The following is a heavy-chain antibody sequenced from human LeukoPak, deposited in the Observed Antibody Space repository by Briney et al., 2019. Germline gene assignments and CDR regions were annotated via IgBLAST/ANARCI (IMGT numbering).Heavy chain of an antibody. V-gene: IGHV1-46*01. D-gene: IGHD2-8*01. Sequence: ASVKVSCKASGYTFTSYYMHWVRQAPGQGLEWMGIINPSGGSTSYAQKFQGRVTMTRDTSTSTVYMELSSLRSEDTAMYYCARDLGYCTNGVCYDLDYWGQGALVTVSS. J-gene: IGHJ4*02. CDR3: ARDLGYCTNGVCYDLDY. CDR1: GYTFTSYY. CDR2: INPSGGST.